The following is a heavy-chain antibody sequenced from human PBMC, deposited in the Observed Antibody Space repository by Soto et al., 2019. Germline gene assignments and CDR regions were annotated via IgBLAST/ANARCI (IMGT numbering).Heavy chain of an antibody. J-gene: IGHJ4*02. CDR3: ARAVAVAADFDY. CDR1: GYTFTGYA. CDR2: INDGNGNT. Sequence: ASVKVFCRASGYTFTGYAMHWVRLAPGQRLEWRGWINDGNGNTKYSQKFQGRVTITRDTSASTAYMELSSLRSEDTAVYYWARAVAVAADFDYWGQGTLVTVSS. D-gene: IGHD6-19*01. V-gene: IGHV1-3*01.